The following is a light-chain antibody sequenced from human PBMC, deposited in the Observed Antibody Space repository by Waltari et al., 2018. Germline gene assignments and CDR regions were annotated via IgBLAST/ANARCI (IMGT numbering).Light chain of an antibody. J-gene: IGKJ1*01. CDR1: QTVNSN. CDR2: GAS. CDR3: QQYNYWPWT. V-gene: IGKV3-15*01. Sequence: EIVMTQSPATLSVSPGERATLSCTASQTVNSNLAWYQQKPGQAPRLFIYGASPRATYLPARFSGSGSGTEFTLTISRLQSEDFAIYYCQQYNYWPWTFGQGTKVEIK.